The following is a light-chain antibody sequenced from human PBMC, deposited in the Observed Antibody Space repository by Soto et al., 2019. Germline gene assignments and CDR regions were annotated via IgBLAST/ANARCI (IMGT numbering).Light chain of an antibody. CDR2: AAS. CDR1: QSVSSRY. Sequence: ILLTQSPGTLSLSPGERATLSWRASQSVSSRYLAWYKQKPGQAPRLLSYAASSGATGIPDRVSGRGSGTEFTLTISSLKSEDSEVYYCQQHNQWPITFGQGTRLEI. CDR3: QQHNQWPIT. V-gene: IGKV3D-20*02. J-gene: IGKJ5*01.